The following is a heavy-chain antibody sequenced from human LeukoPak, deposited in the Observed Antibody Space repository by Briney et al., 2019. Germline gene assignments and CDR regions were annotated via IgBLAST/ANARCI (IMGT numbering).Heavy chain of an antibody. CDR1: GYTFTSNY. J-gene: IGHJ6*02. CDR3: ARGKGFNIAAAGTYYYYYYGMDV. Sequence: ASVKVSCKASGYTFTSNYIHWVRQAPGQGLEWMGMIYPRDGSTSYAQKFQGRVTVTRDTSTSTVHMELSGLRSEDTAVYYCARGKGFNIAAAGTYYYYYYGMDVWGQGTTVTVSS. V-gene: IGHV1-46*01. CDR2: IYPRDGST. D-gene: IGHD6-13*01.